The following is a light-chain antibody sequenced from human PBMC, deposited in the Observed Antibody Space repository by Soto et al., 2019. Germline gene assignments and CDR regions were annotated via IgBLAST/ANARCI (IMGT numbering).Light chain of an antibody. V-gene: IGKV3-20*01. CDR1: QSVSSNY. CDR3: QYYGSSPWT. Sequence: EIVLTQSPGTLSLSPGERGTLSCRASQSVSSNYLAWYQQKPGQAPRLLIYSAFSRATDIPDRFSGSGSGTDFTLTISRLEPDDFAVYYCQYYGSSPWTFGQGTKVEIK. J-gene: IGKJ1*01. CDR2: SAF.